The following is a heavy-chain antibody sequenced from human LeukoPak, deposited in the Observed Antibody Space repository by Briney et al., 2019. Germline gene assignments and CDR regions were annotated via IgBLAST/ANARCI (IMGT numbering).Heavy chain of an antibody. CDR1: TYTFTSYG. CDR3: ARDPPYYYDTKDYMDV. D-gene: IGHD3-22*01. J-gene: IGHJ6*03. CDR2: ISAYNGNT. V-gene: IGHV1-18*01. Sequence: GASVKVSCKASTYTFTSYGASWVRQAPGQGLEWMGWISAYNGNTNYTQKFQGRVTMTTDTSTNTVYMELSSLRSEDTAVYYCARDPPYYYDTKDYMDVWGKGTTVTVSS.